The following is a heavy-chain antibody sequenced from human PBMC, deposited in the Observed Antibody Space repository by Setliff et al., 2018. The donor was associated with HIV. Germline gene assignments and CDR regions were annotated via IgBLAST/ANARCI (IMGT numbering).Heavy chain of an antibody. V-gene: IGHV3-23*01. CDR1: GFSFRSYA. CDR2: ISGSGDIT. J-gene: IGHJ4*02. Sequence: GESLKISCAASGFSFRSYAVSWVRQAPGKGPEWVSVISGSGDITYYRESVKGRFTVSRDNSNNTVYLQMNSLRAEDTAMYYCAKTQTVITVYGPFDSWGQGTPVTVSS. CDR3: AKTQTVITVYGPFDS. D-gene: IGHD4-4*01.